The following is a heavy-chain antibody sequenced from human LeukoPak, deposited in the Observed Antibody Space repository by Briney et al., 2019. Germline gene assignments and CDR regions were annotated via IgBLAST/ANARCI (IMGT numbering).Heavy chain of an antibody. V-gene: IGHV3-21*01. CDR3: ARELLITGTTPSDY. Sequence: GGSLRLSRAASGFTFSSYSMNWVRQAPGKGLEWVSSISSSSSYIYYADSVKGRFTISRDNAKNSLYLQMNSLRAEDTAVYYCARELLITGTTPSDYWGQGTLVTVSS. J-gene: IGHJ4*02. CDR1: GFTFSSYS. D-gene: IGHD1-7*01. CDR2: ISSSSSYI.